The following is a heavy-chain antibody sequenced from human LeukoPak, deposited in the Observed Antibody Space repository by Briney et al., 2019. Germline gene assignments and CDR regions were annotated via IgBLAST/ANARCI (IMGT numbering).Heavy chain of an antibody. J-gene: IGHJ4*02. CDR2: IYTSGST. Sequence: SETLSLTCTVSGGSISSYYWSWIRQPAGKGLEWIGRIYTSGSTNYNPSLKSRVTISVDTSKNQFSLKLSSVTAADTAVYYCARQTRLYCGGDCSHNSGDFDYWGQGTLVTVSS. V-gene: IGHV4-4*07. CDR1: GGSISSYY. D-gene: IGHD2-21*02. CDR3: ARQTRLYCGGDCSHNSGDFDY.